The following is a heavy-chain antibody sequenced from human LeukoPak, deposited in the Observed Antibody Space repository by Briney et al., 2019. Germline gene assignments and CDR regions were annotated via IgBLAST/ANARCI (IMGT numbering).Heavy chain of an antibody. CDR1: GGSISSSSYY. Sequence: SETLSLTCTVSGGSISSSSYYWGWIRQPPGKGLEWIGSIYYSGSTNYNPSLKSRVTISVDTSKNQFSLKLSSVTAADTAVYYCAREERWLQLFDYWGQGTLVTVSS. CDR2: IYYSGST. CDR3: AREERWLQLFDY. D-gene: IGHD5-24*01. V-gene: IGHV4-39*07. J-gene: IGHJ4*02.